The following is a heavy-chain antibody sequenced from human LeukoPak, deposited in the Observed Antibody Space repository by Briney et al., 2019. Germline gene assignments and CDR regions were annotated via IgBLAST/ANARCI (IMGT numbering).Heavy chain of an antibody. D-gene: IGHD6-13*01. CDR1: GGSISSSHYY. CDR3: ATSQYPRAAADNWFDP. V-gene: IGHV4-39*01. Sequence: PSETLSLTCAVSGGSISSSHYYWGWIRQPPGKGLEWIGTIYYGTSTYYTPSNPSLKSRVTISVDTSKNQFSLKLSSVTAADTAVYYCATSQYPRAAADNWFDPWGQGTLVTVSS. CDR2: IYYGTST. J-gene: IGHJ5*02.